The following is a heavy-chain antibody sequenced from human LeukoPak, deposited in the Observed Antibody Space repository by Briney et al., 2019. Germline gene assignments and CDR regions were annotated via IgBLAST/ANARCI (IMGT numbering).Heavy chain of an antibody. CDR2: ISSSSSYI. CDR3: VRVTTGSDYMGV. J-gene: IGHJ6*03. D-gene: IGHD4-11*01. Sequence: GGSLRLSCAASGFTFSSYSMNWVRQAPGKGLEWVSSISSSSSYIYYADSVKGRFTISRDNAKNSLYLQMNSLRAEDTAIYYCVRVTTGSDYMGVWGNGTTVTVSS. CDR1: GFTFSSYS. V-gene: IGHV3-21*01.